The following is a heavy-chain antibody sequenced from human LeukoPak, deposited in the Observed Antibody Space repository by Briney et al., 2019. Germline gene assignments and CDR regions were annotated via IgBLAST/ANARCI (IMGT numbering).Heavy chain of an antibody. J-gene: IGHJ4*02. Sequence: GGSLRLSCAASGFTFSAYDMNWVRQAPGKGLKWLSYISSSGSTIYDADSVKGRFTISRDNAKNSLYLQLNSLRAEDTAVYYCARWNLGSDYWGQGTLVTVSS. V-gene: IGHV3-48*03. CDR1: GFTFSAYD. D-gene: IGHD1-1*01. CDR2: ISSSGSTI. CDR3: ARWNLGSDY.